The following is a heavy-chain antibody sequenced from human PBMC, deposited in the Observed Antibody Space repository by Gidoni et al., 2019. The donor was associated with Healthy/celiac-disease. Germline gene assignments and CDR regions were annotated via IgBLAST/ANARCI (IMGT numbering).Heavy chain of an antibody. CDR3: ARAAGEAPAATQNYFDY. Sequence: QVQLQESGPGLVQPSPTLSLTCPVPVGSISSGGYYWSWIRQHTGKGLAWIGYIYYSGRTDYNPSLKSRVTISVDTSKNQFSLKRSSVTAADTAVYYCARAAGEAPAATQNYFDYWGQGTLVTVSS. CDR1: VGSISSGGYY. J-gene: IGHJ4*02. CDR2: IYYSGRT. V-gene: IGHV4-31*03. D-gene: IGHD2-2*01.